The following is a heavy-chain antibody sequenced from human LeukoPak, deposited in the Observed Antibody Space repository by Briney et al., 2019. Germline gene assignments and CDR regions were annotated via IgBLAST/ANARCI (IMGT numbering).Heavy chain of an antibody. D-gene: IGHD3-3*01. J-gene: IGHJ4*02. CDR1: GFIFSSYE. CDR2: ISSSGSTI. Sequence: TGGSLRLSCAASGFIFSSYEMNWVRQAPGKGLEWVSYISSSGSTIYYADSVKGRFTISRDNAKNSLYLQMNSLRAEDTAVYYCARDQSYYGVWGQGTLVTVSS. V-gene: IGHV3-48*03. CDR3: ARDQSYYGV.